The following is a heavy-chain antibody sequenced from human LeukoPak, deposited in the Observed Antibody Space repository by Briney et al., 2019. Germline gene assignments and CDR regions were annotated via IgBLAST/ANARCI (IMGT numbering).Heavy chain of an antibody. CDR2: ISGDGGST. V-gene: IGHV3-43*02. Sequence: QPGGPLRLSCAASGFTFDDYAMHWVRQAPGKGLEWVSLISGDGGSTYYADSVKGRFTISRDNSKNTLYLQMNSLRAEDTAVYYCAKDITMIVVVTGDYWGQGTLVTVSS. CDR1: GFTFDDYA. J-gene: IGHJ4*02. CDR3: AKDITMIVVVTGDY. D-gene: IGHD3-22*01.